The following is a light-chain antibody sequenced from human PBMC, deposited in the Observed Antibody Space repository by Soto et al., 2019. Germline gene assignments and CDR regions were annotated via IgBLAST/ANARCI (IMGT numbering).Light chain of an antibody. CDR1: QSISSW. Sequence: DIQMTQSPSTLSGSVGDTVTITCRARQSISSWLAWYQQKPVKAPKLLIYHASSLESGVPSRFSGSGSGTEFTLTIRSLQPDDFATYYCKQYNSYWTCGQGTQVDIK. J-gene: IGKJ1*01. CDR2: HAS. CDR3: KQYNSYWT. V-gene: IGKV1-5*01.